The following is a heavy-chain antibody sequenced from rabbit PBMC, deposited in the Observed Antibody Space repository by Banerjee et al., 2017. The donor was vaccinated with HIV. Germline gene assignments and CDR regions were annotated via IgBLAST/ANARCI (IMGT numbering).Heavy chain of an antibody. CDR3: ARDFAGVIGWNFNL. CDR2: INTISGDT. D-gene: IGHD4-2*01. V-gene: IGHV1S45*01. Sequence: QEQLEESGGDLVKPEGSLTLTCTASAFSFSNKYVMCWVRQAPGKGLEWIACINTISGDTVYATWAKGRFTISKASWTTVTLQMTSLTAADTASYFCARDFAGVIGWNFNLWGPGTLVTVS. J-gene: IGHJ4*01. CDR1: AFSFSNKYV.